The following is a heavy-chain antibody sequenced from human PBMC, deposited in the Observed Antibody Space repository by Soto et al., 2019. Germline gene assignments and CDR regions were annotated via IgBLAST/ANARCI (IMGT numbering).Heavy chain of an antibody. J-gene: IGHJ4*02. V-gene: IGHV5-10-1*01. Sequence: GESLKISCKGSGYSFTTYWISWVRQMPGKGLEWMGRIDPSDSCTNYSPSSQGHVTISVDKSISTAYLQWSSLKASDTAMYYCVRLIAGAAPDYWGKGTLVTVSS. CDR1: GYSFTTYW. CDR2: IDPSDSCT. CDR3: VRLIAGAAPDY. D-gene: IGHD6-13*01.